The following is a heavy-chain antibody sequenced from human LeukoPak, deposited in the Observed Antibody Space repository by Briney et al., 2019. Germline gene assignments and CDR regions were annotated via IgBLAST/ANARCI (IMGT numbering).Heavy chain of an antibody. J-gene: IGHJ1*01. D-gene: IGHD3-22*01. V-gene: IGHV3-53*05. CDR2: IYSGGST. Sequence: GGSLRLSCAASGFIVSGNYMSWVRQAPGKGLEWVSVIYSGGSTYYVDSVKGRFTISRDNSKNTLYLQMDSVRAEDTAVYYCATTLDYDSSGYYLEYFQHWGQGTLVTVSS. CDR3: ATTLDYDSSGYYLEYFQH. CDR1: GFIVSGNY.